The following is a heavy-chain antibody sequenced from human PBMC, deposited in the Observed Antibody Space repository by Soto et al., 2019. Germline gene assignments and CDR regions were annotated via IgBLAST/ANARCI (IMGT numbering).Heavy chain of an antibody. Sequence: GASVKVSCKASGGTFSSYAISWVRQAPGQGLEWMGGIIPIFGTANYAQKFQGRVTITADESTSTAYMELSSLRSEDTAVYYCARSETYYYDSSGYYYFDYWGQGTLVTVSS. CDR1: GGTFSSYA. V-gene: IGHV1-69*13. D-gene: IGHD3-22*01. CDR2: IIPIFGTA. CDR3: ARSETYYYDSSGYYYFDY. J-gene: IGHJ4*02.